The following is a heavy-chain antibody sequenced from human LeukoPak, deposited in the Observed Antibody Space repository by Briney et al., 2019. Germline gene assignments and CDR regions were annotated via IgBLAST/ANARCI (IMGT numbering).Heavy chain of an antibody. Sequence: PGGSLRLSCAASGFTFSSYSMNWVRQAPGKGLEWVSSISSSSSYMYYADSVKGRFTISRDNAKDSLYLQMNSLRAEDTAVYYCAKEGQWLDLDYWGQGTLVTVSS. J-gene: IGHJ4*02. V-gene: IGHV3-21*01. CDR3: AKEGQWLDLDY. CDR2: ISSSSSYM. CDR1: GFTFSSYS. D-gene: IGHD6-19*01.